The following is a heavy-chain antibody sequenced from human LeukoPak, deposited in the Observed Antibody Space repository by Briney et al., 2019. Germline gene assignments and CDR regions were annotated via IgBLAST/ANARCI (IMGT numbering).Heavy chain of an antibody. V-gene: IGHV1-3*01. Sequence: ASVKVSCKASGYTFTSYAMHWVRQAPGQRLEWMGWINAGNGNTKYSQKFQGRVTITRDTSASTAYMELSSLRSEDTAVYYCAREGVGESAFDIWGQGTMVTVSS. J-gene: IGHJ3*02. D-gene: IGHD1-26*01. CDR2: INAGNGNT. CDR3: AREGVGESAFDI. CDR1: GYTFTSYA.